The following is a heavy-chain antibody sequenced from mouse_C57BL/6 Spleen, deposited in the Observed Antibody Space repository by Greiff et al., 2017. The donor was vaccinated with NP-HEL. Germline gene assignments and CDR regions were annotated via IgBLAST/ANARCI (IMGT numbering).Heavy chain of an antibody. Sequence: VHLQQSGAELMKPGASVKLSCKATGYTFTGYWIEWVKQRPGHGLEWIGEILPGSGSTNYNEKFKGKATFTGDTSSNTSYMQLSSLTTEDSAIYCCARGGSSSRAWFAYWGQGALVTVSA. V-gene: IGHV1-9*01. J-gene: IGHJ3*01. CDR2: ILPGSGST. D-gene: IGHD1-1*01. CDR1: GYTFTGYW. CDR3: ARGGSSSRAWFAY.